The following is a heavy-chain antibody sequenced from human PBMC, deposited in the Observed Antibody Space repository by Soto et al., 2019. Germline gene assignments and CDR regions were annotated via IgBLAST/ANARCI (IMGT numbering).Heavy chain of an antibody. CDR1: GGTFSSYT. J-gene: IGHJ4*02. V-gene: IGHV5-51*01. CDR3: ARHPGGRYFDY. Sequence: KVSCKASGGTFSSYTISWVRQMPGKGLEWMGSIYPGDSDTRYSPSFQGQVTISADRSISTAYLQWSSLKASDTAIYYCARHPGGRYFDYWGQGTLVTVSS. CDR2: IYPGDSDT. D-gene: IGHD1-1*01.